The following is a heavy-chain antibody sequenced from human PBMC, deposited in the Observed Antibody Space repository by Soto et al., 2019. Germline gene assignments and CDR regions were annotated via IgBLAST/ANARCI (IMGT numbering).Heavy chain of an antibody. CDR2: TNANSGNT. J-gene: IGHJ5*01. CDR3: IRMAPSGTLTRFDR. Sequence: ASVKVSCKASKSTFTNYDIRLVRQATGQGLEWMAWTNANSGNTGYAVKVQGRVSMTMNTSIYSGYLELSSLSSDTTPVNYCIRMAPSGTLTRFDRWGPGILDTTSS. D-gene: IGHD1-1*01. CDR1: KSTFTNYD. V-gene: IGHV1-8*01.